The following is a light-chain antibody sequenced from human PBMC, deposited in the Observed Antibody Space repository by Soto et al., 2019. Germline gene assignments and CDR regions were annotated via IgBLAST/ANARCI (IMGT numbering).Light chain of an antibody. V-gene: IGKV1-9*01. CDR3: QKLNSNPIT. CDR2: SAS. CDR1: QGIGRY. Sequence: IQLTQSPSSLSASVGDRVTITCRASQGIGRYLAWYQQKPGKAPKLLIYSASTLQSGVPSGFTGSGSGTVSTPTITPLHPEHFPIYYSQKLNSNPITSGQGTRL. J-gene: IGKJ5*01.